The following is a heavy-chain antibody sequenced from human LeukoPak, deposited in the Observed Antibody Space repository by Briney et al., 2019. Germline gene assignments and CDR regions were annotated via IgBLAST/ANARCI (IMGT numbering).Heavy chain of an antibody. J-gene: IGHJ2*01. CDR2: IIPILGIA. CDR3: ARNPIAAAGSTGYFDL. CDR1: GGTFSSYA. D-gene: IGHD6-13*01. Sequence: SVKVSCKASGGTFSSYAISWVRQAPGQGLEWMGRIIPILGIANYAQKFQGRVTITADKSTSTAYMELSSLRSEDTAVYYCARNPIAAAGSTGYFDLRGRGTLVTVSS. V-gene: IGHV1-69*04.